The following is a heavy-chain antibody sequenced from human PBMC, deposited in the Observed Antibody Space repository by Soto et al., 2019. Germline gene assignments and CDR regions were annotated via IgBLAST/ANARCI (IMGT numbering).Heavy chain of an antibody. J-gene: IGHJ4*02. CDR3: ARGYDILTGYYLFDY. Sequence: GASVKVSCKASGYTFTGYGISWVRQAPGQGLEWMGCISVYNDNTDYSQKLQGRVTMTTDTSTRTAYMELRSLTSDDTAVYFCARGYDILTGYYLFDYWGQGTSVTVSS. V-gene: IGHV1-18*04. CDR2: ISVYNDNT. D-gene: IGHD3-9*01. CDR1: GYTFTGYG.